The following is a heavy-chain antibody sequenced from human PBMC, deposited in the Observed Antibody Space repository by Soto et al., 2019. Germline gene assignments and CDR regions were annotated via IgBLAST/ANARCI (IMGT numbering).Heavy chain of an antibody. J-gene: IGHJ2*01. Sequence: GGSLRLSCAASGFTFSSYSMNWVRQAPGKGLEWVSYISSSSSTIYYADSVKGRFTISRDNAKNSLYLQMNSLRDEDTAVYYCARVEDYYDSSGYYYGRYFDLWGRGTLVTVSS. V-gene: IGHV3-48*02. D-gene: IGHD3-22*01. CDR1: GFTFSSYS. CDR3: ARVEDYYDSSGYYYGRYFDL. CDR2: ISSSSSTI.